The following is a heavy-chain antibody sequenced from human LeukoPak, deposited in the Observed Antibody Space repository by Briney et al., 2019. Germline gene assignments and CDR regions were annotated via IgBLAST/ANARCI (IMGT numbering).Heavy chain of an antibody. Sequence: ASVSVSCTASGGTFSSYAISGVRQAPGQGLEWMGGIIPIVGTANYPEKFQGRVTIAADESTSTAYMELSSLRTEDTAVYYCARYGDYAERPEFDPRGQGTLVTVSS. V-gene: IGHV1-69*13. CDR1: GGTFSSYA. CDR2: IIPIVGTA. D-gene: IGHD4-17*01. CDR3: ARYGDYAERPEFDP. J-gene: IGHJ5*02.